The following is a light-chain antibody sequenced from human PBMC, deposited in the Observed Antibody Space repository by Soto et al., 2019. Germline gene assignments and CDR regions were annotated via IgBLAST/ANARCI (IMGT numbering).Light chain of an antibody. CDR3: QQYYRTPRT. Sequence: DIVMTQSPDSLAVSLGERAIINCRSSQSVLYSSNNKNYLAWFQQKPGQPPKLLIYWASTRESGVPDRFSGGGSGTDFSLTISSLQAEDVAVYYCQQYYRTPRTFGQGTKVEIK. V-gene: IGKV4-1*01. J-gene: IGKJ1*01. CDR1: QSVLYSSNNKNY. CDR2: WAS.